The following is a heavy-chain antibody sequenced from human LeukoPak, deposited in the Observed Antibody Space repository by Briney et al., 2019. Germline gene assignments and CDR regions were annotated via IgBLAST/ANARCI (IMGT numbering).Heavy chain of an antibody. J-gene: IGHJ4*02. CDR3: AKDLDVGSSSGYPDRDY. D-gene: IGHD3-22*01. CDR1: GFTFSSYA. CDR2: ISGSGGST. Sequence: GGSLRLSCAASGFTFSSYAMSCVRQAPGKGLEWVSAISGSGGSTYYADSVKGRFTISRDNSKNTLYLQMNSLRAEDTAVYYCAKDLDVGSSSGYPDRDYWGQGTLVTVSS. V-gene: IGHV3-23*01.